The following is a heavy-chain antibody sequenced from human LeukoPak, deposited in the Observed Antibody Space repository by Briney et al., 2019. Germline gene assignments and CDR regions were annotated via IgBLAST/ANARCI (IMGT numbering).Heavy chain of an antibody. D-gene: IGHD2/OR15-2a*01. J-gene: IGHJ4*02. V-gene: IGHV2-5*02. Sequence: SGPTLVNPTQTLTLTCTFSGFSFSISGVGVGWIRQPPGKALEWLALIYWDDDKRYSPSLKSRLTITKDTSKNQVVLTMTNMDPVDTATYYCAHSPLIVNGPYYFDYWGQGTLVTVSS. CDR2: IYWDDDK. CDR3: AHSPLIVNGPYYFDY. CDR1: GFSFSISGVG.